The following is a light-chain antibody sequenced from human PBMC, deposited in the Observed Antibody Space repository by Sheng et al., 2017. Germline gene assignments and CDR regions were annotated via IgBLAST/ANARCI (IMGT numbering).Light chain of an antibody. J-gene: IGKJ5*01. Sequence: AIRITQSPSSLSASTGDRVTITCRASQGISTYLAWYQQKPRKAPKLLIYAASTLQNGVPSRFSGSGSGTDFTLTISWLQPEDFATYYCQQFNRYPITFGQGTRLEIK. CDR2: AAS. CDR3: QQFNRYPIT. CDR1: QGISTY. V-gene: IGKV1-8*01.